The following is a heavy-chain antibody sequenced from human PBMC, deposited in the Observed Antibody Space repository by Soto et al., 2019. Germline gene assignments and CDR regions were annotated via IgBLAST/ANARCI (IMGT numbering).Heavy chain of an antibody. CDR3: ARDRTLIKQTWFDP. Sequence: SETLSLTCAVYGGSFSGYYWSWIRQPPGKGLEWIGEINHSGSTNYNPSLKSRVTISVDTSKNQFSLKLSSVTAADTAVYYCARDRTLIKQTWFDPWGQGTLVTVSS. J-gene: IGHJ5*02. CDR2: INHSGST. V-gene: IGHV4-34*01. CDR1: GGSFSGYY.